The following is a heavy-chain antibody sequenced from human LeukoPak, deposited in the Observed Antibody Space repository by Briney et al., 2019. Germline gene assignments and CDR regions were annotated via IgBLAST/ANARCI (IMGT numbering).Heavy chain of an antibody. D-gene: IGHD3-16*01. CDR2: IRYDGSNK. V-gene: IGHV3-30*02. J-gene: IGHJ6*03. Sequence: GGSLRLSCAASGFTFSSYGMHWVRQAPGKGLEWVAFIRYDGSNKYYADSVKGRFTISRDNSKNTLYLQMSSLRSEDTAVYYCARDKGSLGYYYMDVWGKGTTVTVSS. CDR3: ARDKGSLGYYYMDV. CDR1: GFTFSSYG.